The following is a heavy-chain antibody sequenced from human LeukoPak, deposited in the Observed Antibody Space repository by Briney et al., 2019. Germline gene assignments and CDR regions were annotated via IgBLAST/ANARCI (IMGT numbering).Heavy chain of an antibody. J-gene: IGHJ4*02. D-gene: IGHD2-2*01. CDR3: ARAPTAADSFDY. CDR2: IYSGGST. Sequence: PGGSLRLSCAASGFTVSSNYMSWVRQAPGKGLEWVSVIYSGGSTYYADSVKGRFTISRDNSKNTLYLQMNSLRAEGTAVYYCARAPTAADSFDYWGQGTLVTVSS. CDR1: GFTVSSNY. V-gene: IGHV3-66*01.